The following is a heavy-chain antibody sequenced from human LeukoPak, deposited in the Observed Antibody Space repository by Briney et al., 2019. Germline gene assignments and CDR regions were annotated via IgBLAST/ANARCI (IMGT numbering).Heavy chain of an antibody. J-gene: IGHJ4*02. CDR3: AKDHGSLGSGLN. CDR2: ISGSGVST. Sequence: GGTLRLSCAASGFTFSSHGMSWVRQAPGQGLEWVSVISGSGVSTYYADSVKGRFTISRDNSKNTLYLQMNSLRAEDTAVYYCAKDHGSLGSGLNWAQGTLVTVSS. D-gene: IGHD3-10*01. V-gene: IGHV3-23*01. CDR1: GFTFSSHG.